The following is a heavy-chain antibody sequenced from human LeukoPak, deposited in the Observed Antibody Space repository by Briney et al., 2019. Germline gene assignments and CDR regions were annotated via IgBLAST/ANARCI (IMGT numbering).Heavy chain of an antibody. Sequence: ASVKVSCKASGYTFTSYDINWVRQATGQGLEWMGWMNPNSGNTGYAQKFQGRVTMTRNTSISTAYMELSSLRSEDTAVYYCARDSTYYDILTGYYTPLFDYWGQGTLVTVSS. D-gene: IGHD3-9*01. V-gene: IGHV1-8*01. CDR2: MNPNSGNT. CDR3: ARDSTYYDILTGYYTPLFDY. CDR1: GYTFTSYD. J-gene: IGHJ4*02.